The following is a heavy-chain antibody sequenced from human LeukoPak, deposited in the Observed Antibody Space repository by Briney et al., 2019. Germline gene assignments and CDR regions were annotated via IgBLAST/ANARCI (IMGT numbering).Heavy chain of an antibody. D-gene: IGHD3-3*01. J-gene: IGHJ4*02. CDR3: ASTIFGVVYYFDY. CDR2: IYYSGST. Sequence: SETLSLTCTVSGGSISSSSYYWGWIRQPPGKGLEWIGSIYYSGSTYYNPSLKSPVTISVDTSKDQFSLKLSSVTAADTAVYYCASTIFGVVYYFDYWGQGTLVTVSS. CDR1: GGSISSSSYY. V-gene: IGHV4-39*01.